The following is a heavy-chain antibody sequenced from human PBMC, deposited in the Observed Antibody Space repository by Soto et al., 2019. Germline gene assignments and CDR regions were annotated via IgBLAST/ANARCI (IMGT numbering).Heavy chain of an antibody. CDR1: GFTFSSYA. CDR3: AKDGSLGAKGGPGEERADY. J-gene: IGHJ4*02. V-gene: IGHV3-23*01. Sequence: GGSLRLSCAASGFTFSSYAMSWVRQAPGKGLEWVSAISGSGGSTYYADSVKGRFTISRDNSKNTLYLQMNSLRAEDTAVYYCAKDGSLGAKGGPGEERADYWGQGTLVTVSS. CDR2: ISGSGGST. D-gene: IGHD1-26*01.